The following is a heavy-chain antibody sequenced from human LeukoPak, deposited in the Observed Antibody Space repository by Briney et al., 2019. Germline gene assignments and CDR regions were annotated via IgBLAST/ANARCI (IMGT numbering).Heavy chain of an antibody. D-gene: IGHD4-17*01. Sequence: SQTLSLTCATSGDSVSSNSAAWNWIRQSPSRGLEWLGRTYYRPKWYNDYAVSVKSRITINPDTSKNQFSLQLNSVTPEDTAVYYCARGGENYGDLHYYYYGMDVWGQGTTVTVSS. CDR1: GDSVSSNSAA. CDR3: ARGGENYGDLHYYYYGMDV. V-gene: IGHV6-1*01. CDR2: TYYRPKWYN. J-gene: IGHJ6*02.